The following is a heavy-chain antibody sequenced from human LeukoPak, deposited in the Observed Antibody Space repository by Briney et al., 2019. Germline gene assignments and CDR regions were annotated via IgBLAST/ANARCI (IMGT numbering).Heavy chain of an antibody. D-gene: IGHD3-10*01. CDR2: IYYSGST. CDR1: GGSISSYY. Sequence: SETLSLTCTVSGGSISSYYWSWIRQPPGKGLEWIGYIYYSGSTNYRPSLKSRVTISVDTSKNHFSLKLNSVTAADTAVYYCARAPRSGSYYKSGGGAFDIWGQGTMVTVSS. J-gene: IGHJ3*02. V-gene: IGHV4-59*12. CDR3: ARAPRSGSYYKSGGGAFDI.